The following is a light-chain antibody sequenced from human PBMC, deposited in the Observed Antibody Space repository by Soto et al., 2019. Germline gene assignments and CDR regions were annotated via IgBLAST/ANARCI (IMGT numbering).Light chain of an antibody. V-gene: IGKV1-5*01. CDR1: QSISSL. CDR2: DAS. J-gene: IGKJ1*01. Sequence: DIQMTQSRSTLSATAGDRLTRTGRASQSISSLLAWYQHKPGQAPKLLIYDASNLDSGVPSRFSGSGSGTEFSLTISNLQPDDCATYYCQQYENYWTCGQGTKVDIK. CDR3: QQYENYWT.